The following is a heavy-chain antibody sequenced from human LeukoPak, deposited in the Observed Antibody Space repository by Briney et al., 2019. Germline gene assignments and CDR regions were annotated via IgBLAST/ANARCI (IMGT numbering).Heavy chain of an antibody. V-gene: IGHV3-49*05. CDR1: GLTFGDYA. Sequence: KTGGSLRLSCTASGLTFGDYAMSWFRQAPGKGLEWGGFIRRKAYGGTTEYAASVKGRFTISRDDSKSIAYLQMNRLKNENTAAYYCTSEGTPDYYDSSGYYSAYCGQGTLAPVSS. CDR3: TSEGTPDYYDSSGYYSAY. D-gene: IGHD3-22*01. J-gene: IGHJ4*02. CDR2: IRRKAYGGTT.